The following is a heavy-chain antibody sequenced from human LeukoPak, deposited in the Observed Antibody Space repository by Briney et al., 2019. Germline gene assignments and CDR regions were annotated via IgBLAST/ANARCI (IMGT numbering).Heavy chain of an antibody. CDR1: GFAFSGYS. D-gene: IGHD2-21*01. CDR3: ARGTEHLDH. J-gene: IGHJ4*02. V-gene: IGHV3-48*01. Sequence: GGSLRLSCAASGFAFSGYSMNWVRQAPGKGLEWISYIDGSTTTTYYADSVKGRFTISRDNVKNSLYLQMNSLGAEDTAVYYCARGTEHLDHWGQGTLVTVPS. CDR2: IDGSTTTT.